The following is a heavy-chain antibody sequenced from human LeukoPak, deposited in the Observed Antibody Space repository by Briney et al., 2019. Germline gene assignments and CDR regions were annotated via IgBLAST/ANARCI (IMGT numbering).Heavy chain of an antibody. V-gene: IGHV1-8*02. CDR2: MNPKSGNT. Sequence: AASVKVSCNASGYTFTDYFIHWVRQAPGQGLEWMGWMNPKSGNTGYAQNFQGRVTMTRNASMSTAYMELRSLRSEDTAVYYCARGLRVVIGGSPPWYYFDYWGQGSLVTVSS. J-gene: IGHJ4*02. CDR1: GYTFTDYF. D-gene: IGHD2-15*01. CDR3: ARGLRVVIGGSPPWYYFDY.